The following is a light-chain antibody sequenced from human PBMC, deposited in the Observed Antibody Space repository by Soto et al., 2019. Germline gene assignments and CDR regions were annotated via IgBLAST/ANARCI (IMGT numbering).Light chain of an antibody. Sequence: QSSLTQPASVSGSPGQPITISCTGTSIDVGGYDYVSWYQHHPGKAPKLIIYDVSNRPSGVSNRFSGSKSGNTASLTISGLQAEDEADYYCSSYTSSSLYVFGTGTKVTGL. CDR2: DVS. V-gene: IGLV2-14*03. J-gene: IGLJ1*01. CDR1: SIDVGGYDY. CDR3: SSYTSSSLYV.